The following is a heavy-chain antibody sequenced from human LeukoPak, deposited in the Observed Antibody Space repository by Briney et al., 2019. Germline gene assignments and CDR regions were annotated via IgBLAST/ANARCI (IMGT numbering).Heavy chain of an antibody. D-gene: IGHD1-26*01. V-gene: IGHV3-30*03. CDR3: ARDRVGAYDAFDI. Sequence: GGSLRLSCVASGFTFTGYSMHWLRQAPGKGLEWLSIISFDAATEYYADSLQGRFTISRDNSENTVYLQMSSLRAEDTAVYYCARDRVGAYDAFDIWGQGTMVTVSS. J-gene: IGHJ3*02. CDR2: ISFDAATE. CDR1: GFTFTGYS.